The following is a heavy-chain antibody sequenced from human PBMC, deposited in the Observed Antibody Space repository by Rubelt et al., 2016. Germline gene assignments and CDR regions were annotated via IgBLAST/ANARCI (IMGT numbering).Heavy chain of an antibody. Sequence: QVTLRESGPALVKPTQTLTLTCTFSGFSLSTSGMCVSWIRQPPGKALEWLARIDWDDDKYYSTSLKTRLTISKDTSKNQVVLTMTNMDPVDTATYYCARILLPDYYDSSCGMDVWGQGTTVTVSS. CDR2: IDWDDDK. D-gene: IGHD3-22*01. CDR3: ARILLPDYYDSSCGMDV. V-gene: IGHV2-70*15. CDR1: GFSLSTSGMC. J-gene: IGHJ6*02.